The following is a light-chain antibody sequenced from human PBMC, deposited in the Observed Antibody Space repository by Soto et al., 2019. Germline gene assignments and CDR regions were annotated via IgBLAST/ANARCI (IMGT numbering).Light chain of an antibody. Sequence: EIVMTQSPATLSVSPGEGATLSCRASQSVSSNLAWYQQKRGQVPRLLIYGASTRATGVPARFRGSGSGTEFTLTISSLQSEDFAVYYCQQYDAWPPMFTFGQGTKLEIK. CDR2: GAS. J-gene: IGKJ2*01. CDR3: QQYDAWPPMFT. V-gene: IGKV3-15*01. CDR1: QSVSSN.